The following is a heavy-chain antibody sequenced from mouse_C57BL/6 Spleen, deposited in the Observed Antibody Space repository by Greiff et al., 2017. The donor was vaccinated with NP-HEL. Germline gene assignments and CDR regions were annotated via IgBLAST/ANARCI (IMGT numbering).Heavy chain of an antibody. CDR3: ARHAPSYYGSSYGGMDY. Sequence: QVQLQQPGAELVRPGSSVKLSCKASGYTFTSYWMHWVKQRPIQGLEWIGNIDPSDSETHYNQKFKDKATLTVDKSSSTAYMQLSSLTSEDSAVYYGARHAPSYYGSSYGGMDYWGQGTSVTVSA. V-gene: IGHV1-52*01. D-gene: IGHD1-1*01. CDR2: IDPSDSET. CDR1: GYTFTSYW. J-gene: IGHJ4*01.